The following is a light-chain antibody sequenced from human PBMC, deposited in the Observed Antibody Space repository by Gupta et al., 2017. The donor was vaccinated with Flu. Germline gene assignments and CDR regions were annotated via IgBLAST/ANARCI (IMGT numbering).Light chain of an antibody. J-gene: IGKJ1*01. V-gene: IGKV1-5*03. CDR3: QQYNSYSAWT. Sequence: IQMTQSPSTLSASVGDTVTITCRAAHDFSGWLAWYQQRPGKAPKLLIYKASTLERGVPSRFSGSGSGTEFTLTISSLQPDDFATYYCQQYNSYSAWTFGQGTKVLIK. CDR2: KAS. CDR1: HDFSGW.